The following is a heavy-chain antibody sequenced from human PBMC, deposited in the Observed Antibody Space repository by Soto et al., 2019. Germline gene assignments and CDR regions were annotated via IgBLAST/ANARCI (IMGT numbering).Heavy chain of an antibody. CDR2: IIPIFGTA. CDR1: GGTFSSYS. J-gene: IGHJ6*02. CDR3: VRSVPAATWAYNGMDV. V-gene: IGHV1-69*06. Sequence: SVKVSCKASGGTFSSYSISWVLQAPGQGLEWMGGIIPIFGTANYAQKFQGRVTITADKSTSTAYMELSSLRSEDTAVYYCVRSVPAATWAYNGMDVWDQGTTVTVSS. D-gene: IGHD2-15*01.